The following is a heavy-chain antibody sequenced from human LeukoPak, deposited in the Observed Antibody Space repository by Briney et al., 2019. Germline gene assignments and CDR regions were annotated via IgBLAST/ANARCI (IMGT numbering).Heavy chain of an antibody. Sequence: ASVKVSCKASGGTFSSYAISWVRQAPGQGLEWMGGIIPIFGTANYAQKFQGRVTITTDESTSTAYMELSSLRSEDTAVYYCARGVPAAQPYAFDIWGQGTMVTVSS. D-gene: IGHD2-2*01. J-gene: IGHJ3*02. V-gene: IGHV1-69*05. CDR2: IIPIFGTA. CDR1: GGTFSSYA. CDR3: ARGVPAAQPYAFDI.